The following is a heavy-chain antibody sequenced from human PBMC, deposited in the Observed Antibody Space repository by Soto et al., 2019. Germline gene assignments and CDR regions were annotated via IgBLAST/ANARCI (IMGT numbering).Heavy chain of an antibody. CDR3: ARGENYGSAGDVFAH. V-gene: IGHV1-18*04. J-gene: IGHJ4*01. CDR1: GYSVITYG. D-gene: IGHD3-10*01. CDR2: LNTGDGNT. Sequence: QGRLVQSGAEVKKPGASVKFSCKAAGYSVITYGVSRLRQAPGQGLAWTGWLNTGDGNTAYSQKHQGRITLTKDTSTTTAYMEWISLRADDTAIYYFARGENYGSAGDVFAHWGHGTLVTVSS.